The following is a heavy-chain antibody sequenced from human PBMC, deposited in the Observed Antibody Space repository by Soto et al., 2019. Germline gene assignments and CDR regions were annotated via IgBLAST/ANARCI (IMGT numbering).Heavy chain of an antibody. CDR3: AKDRVGGTFYTPLAF. Sequence: QPGGSLRLSCQASSFNFDNYGMHWVRQAPGKGLEWVAVITYDGSFQYYADSVKGRFTISRDNSKNTLSLHLNTLKPEDTAVYHCAKDRVGGTFYTPLAFWGQGTLVTVS. J-gene: IGHJ4*02. V-gene: IGHV3-30*18. CDR1: SFNFDNYG. CDR2: ITYDGSFQ. D-gene: IGHD1-7*01.